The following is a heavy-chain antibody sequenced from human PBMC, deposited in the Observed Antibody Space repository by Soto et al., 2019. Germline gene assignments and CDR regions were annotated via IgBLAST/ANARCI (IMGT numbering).Heavy chain of an antibody. CDR2: IKSKTDGGTT. Sequence: GGSLRLSCAASGFTFSNAWMSWVRQAPGKGLEWVGRIKSKTDGGTTDYAAPVKGRFTISRDDSKNTLYLQMNSLKTEDTAVYYCTTDGPYYDYIWGSYRPSPRNDYWGQGTLVTVSS. CDR1: GFTFSNAW. CDR3: TTDGPYYDYIWGSYRPSPRNDY. D-gene: IGHD3-16*02. V-gene: IGHV3-15*01. J-gene: IGHJ4*02.